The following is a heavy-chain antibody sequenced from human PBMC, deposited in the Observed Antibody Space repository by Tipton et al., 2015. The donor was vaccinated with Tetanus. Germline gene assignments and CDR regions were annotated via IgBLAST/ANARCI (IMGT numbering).Heavy chain of an antibody. CDR1: GFTFSDYY. V-gene: IGHV3-11*01. Sequence: SLRLSCAASGFTFSDYYMSWIRQAPGKGLEWVSYISSSGSTIYYADSVKGRFTISRDNAKNSLYLQMNSLRAEDTAVYYCARSRSLFYGYSSGWYDYWGQGTLVTVSS. CDR2: ISSSGSTI. CDR3: ARSRSLFYGYSSGWYDY. J-gene: IGHJ4*02. D-gene: IGHD6-19*01.